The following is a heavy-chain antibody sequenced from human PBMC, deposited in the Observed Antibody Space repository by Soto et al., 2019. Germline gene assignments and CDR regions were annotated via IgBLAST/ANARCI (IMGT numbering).Heavy chain of an antibody. CDR3: ARQESYYYDSSGYHGPI. V-gene: IGHV5-10-1*01. Sequence: HGESLKISCKGSGYSFTSYWISWVRQMPGKGLEWMGRIDPSDSYTNYSPSFQGHVTISADKSISTAYLQWSSLKASDTAMYYCARQESYYYDSSGYHGPIWGQGTMVTVSS. CDR2: IDPSDSYT. D-gene: IGHD3-22*01. J-gene: IGHJ3*02. CDR1: GYSFTSYW.